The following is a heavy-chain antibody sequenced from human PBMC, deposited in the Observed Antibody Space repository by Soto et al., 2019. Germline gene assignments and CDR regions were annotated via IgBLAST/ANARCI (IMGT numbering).Heavy chain of an antibody. CDR1: GYNFTSSG. Sequence: QVQLVQSGAEVKRPGASVKVSCKASGYNFTSSGFSWVRQAPGQGLEWVGWVSANNGNTNFAQKFQDSVAMTTDTSTTTTYLELRGLISDDTAIYYCARDGHWGQGTLVTVSS. V-gene: IGHV1-18*01. J-gene: IGHJ4*02. CDR2: VSANNGNT. CDR3: ARDGH.